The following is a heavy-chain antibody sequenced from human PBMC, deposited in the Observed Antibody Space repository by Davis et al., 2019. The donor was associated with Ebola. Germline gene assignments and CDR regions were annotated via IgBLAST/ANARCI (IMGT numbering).Heavy chain of an antibody. CDR1: GFTFSSYG. J-gene: IGHJ6*02. CDR3: ARDRERRRYYYGMDV. CDR2: IWYAGSNK. Sequence: GGSLRLSCAASGFTFSSYGMHWVRQAPGKGLEWVAVIWYAGSNKYYADSVKGRFTISRDNSKNTLYLQMNSLRAEDTAVYYCARDRERRRYYYGMDVWGQGTTVTVSS. D-gene: IGHD1-1*01. V-gene: IGHV3-33*01.